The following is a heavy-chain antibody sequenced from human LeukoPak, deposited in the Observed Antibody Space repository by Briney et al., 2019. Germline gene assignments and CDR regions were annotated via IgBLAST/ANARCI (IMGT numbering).Heavy chain of an antibody. Sequence: GGPLRLSCAASGFTFSSYSMNWVRQAPGKGLEWVSSISSSSSYIYYADSVKGRFTISRDNAKNSLYLQMNSLRAEDTAVYYCARETRRTPVLRSGSADYWGQGTLVTVSS. V-gene: IGHV3-21*01. CDR1: GFTFSSYS. CDR3: ARETRRTPVLRSGSADY. CDR2: ISSSSSYI. D-gene: IGHD3-10*01. J-gene: IGHJ4*02.